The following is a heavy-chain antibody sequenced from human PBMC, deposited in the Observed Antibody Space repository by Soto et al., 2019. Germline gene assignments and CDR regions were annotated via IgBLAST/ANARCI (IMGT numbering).Heavy chain of an antibody. Sequence: RWVRQAKGQGLEWMGGIIPIFGTANYAQKFQGRVTITADESTSTAYMELSSLRSEDTAVYYCARVSSGWYKDYSDDGMGVWVQG. J-gene: IGHJ6*02. D-gene: IGHD6-19*01. CDR2: IIPIFGTA. V-gene: IGHV1-69*01. CDR3: ARVSSGWYKDYSDDGMGV.